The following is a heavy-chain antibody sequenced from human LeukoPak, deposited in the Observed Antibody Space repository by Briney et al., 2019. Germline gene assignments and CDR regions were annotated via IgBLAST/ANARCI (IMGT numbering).Heavy chain of an antibody. D-gene: IGHD5-24*01. V-gene: IGHV4-59*01. J-gene: IGHJ6*02. CDR1: GDPISRYY. Sequence: SVTLTLTCTVSGDPISRYYWLWIRQSPGEALEWIGYIYYCGITNYNPSLKSRVTISVDPSKIQFSLKLTSVTAADTAVYYGARWLQPYGMDVWGQGATVTVSS. CDR2: IYYCGIT. CDR3: ARWLQPYGMDV.